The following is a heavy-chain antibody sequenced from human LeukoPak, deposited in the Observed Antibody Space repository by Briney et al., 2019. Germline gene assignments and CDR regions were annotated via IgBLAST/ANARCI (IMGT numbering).Heavy chain of an antibody. CDR3: ARHGLRYSSSWYQQSWYFDY. J-gene: IGHJ4*02. D-gene: IGHD6-13*01. Sequence: SETLSLTCTVSGGSISSSYWSWIRQPAGKGLEWIGLIYTSGGTYYIPSLKSRVTMSVDTSKNQFSLKLTSVTAADTAVYYCARHGLRYSSSWYQQSWYFDYWSQGTLVTVSS. CDR1: GGSISSSY. CDR2: IYTSGGT. V-gene: IGHV4-4*07.